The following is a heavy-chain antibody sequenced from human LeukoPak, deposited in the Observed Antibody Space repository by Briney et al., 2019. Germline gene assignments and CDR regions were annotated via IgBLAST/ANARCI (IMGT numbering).Heavy chain of an antibody. V-gene: IGHV4-39*01. CDR2: VSYFGTT. CDR3: TRLPLDYSVDY. Sequence: SETLSLTCTVSGDSISNTAYWWGWIRQSPGKGLEWIGSVSYFGTTSYSPSLKSRVTMSIDTSKKQFSLQLSSVTAANTAVYYCTRLPLDYSVDYWGQGALVSVSS. CDR1: GDSISNTAYW. J-gene: IGHJ4*02. D-gene: IGHD4-11*01.